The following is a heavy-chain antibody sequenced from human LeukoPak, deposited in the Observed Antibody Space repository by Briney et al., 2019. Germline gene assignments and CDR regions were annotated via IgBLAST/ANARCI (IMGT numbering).Heavy chain of an antibody. CDR3: AMPPPSSCSGGDCPDAFDI. CDR2: IYYSGST. J-gene: IGHJ3*02. D-gene: IGHD2-21*02. Sequence: PSETLCLTCTVSGGSISSNNYYWGWIRQPSGKGLEWIGSIYYSGSTYYNPSLKSRVTISVDTSKNQFSLKLTSVTAADTAVYYCAMPPPSSCSGGDCPDAFDIWGQGTMVTVSS. CDR1: GGSISSNNYY. V-gene: IGHV4-39*01.